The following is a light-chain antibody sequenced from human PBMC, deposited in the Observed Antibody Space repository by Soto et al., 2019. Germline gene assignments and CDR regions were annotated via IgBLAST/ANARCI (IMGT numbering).Light chain of an antibody. CDR2: EVN. J-gene: IGLJ1*01. CDR3: SSYASTRCV. Sequence: QSVLTQPASVSGSPGQSITISCTGTSSDVGAYNYVSWYQQHPGKAPKLMIYEVNYRPSGVSNRFSGSKSGITASLTISGLQAGDEADYYCSSYASTRCVFGSGTKVTVL. V-gene: IGLV2-14*01. CDR1: SSDVGAYNY.